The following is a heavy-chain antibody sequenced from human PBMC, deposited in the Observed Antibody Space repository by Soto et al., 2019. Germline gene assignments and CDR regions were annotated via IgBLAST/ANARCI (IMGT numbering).Heavy chain of an antibody. CDR1: GFSVSSNGAR. V-gene: IGHV2-5*02. CDR3: VHGTLGSYGHVYFDY. CDR2: IYRDDDK. Sequence: SGPTLVNPTQTLTLTCSLSGFSVSSNGARVGWIRQPPGKALEWLALIYRDDDKKYNPSLKSRLTITKDTSENQVVLTLTDVDPADTATYYCVHGTLGSYGHVYFDYWGQGTLVTVSS. D-gene: IGHD5-18*01. J-gene: IGHJ4*02.